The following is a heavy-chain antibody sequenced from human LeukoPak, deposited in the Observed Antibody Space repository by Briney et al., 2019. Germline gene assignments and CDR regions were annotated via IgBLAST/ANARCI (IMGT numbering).Heavy chain of an antibody. CDR3: ARDLHYYVAMDV. CDR2: ISYDGSNK. CDR1: GFTFSSYG. V-gene: IGHV3-30*03. Sequence: GRSLRLSCAVSGFTFSSYGMHWVRQAPGKGLEWVAVISYDGSNKYYADSVTGRFTVSRDNSKNTLFLQLHNLRVEDTALYYCARDLHYYVAMDVWGQGTTVTVSS. D-gene: IGHD3-10*02. J-gene: IGHJ6*02.